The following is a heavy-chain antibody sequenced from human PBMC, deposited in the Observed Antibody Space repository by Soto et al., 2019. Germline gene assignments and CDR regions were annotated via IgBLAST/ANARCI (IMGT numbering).Heavy chain of an antibody. CDR1: GFTFSNSA. D-gene: IGHD6-19*01. CDR2: ISNNGGSA. J-gene: IGHJ3*01. CDR3: LREVSVWSSHGSFDF. V-gene: IGHV3-23*01. Sequence: EVQLLESGGGLVRPGGSLRLSCAASGFTFSNSAMNWVRQAPGKGLEWVSLISNNGGSASHADSVQGRFIISRDNSINTLYLQMNSLRAEDTAIYYCLREVSVWSSHGSFDFWGRGTMVTVSS.